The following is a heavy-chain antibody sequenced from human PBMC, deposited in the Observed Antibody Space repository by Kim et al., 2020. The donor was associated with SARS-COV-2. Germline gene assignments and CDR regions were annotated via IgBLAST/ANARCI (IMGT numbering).Heavy chain of an antibody. CDR3: ARVVSVAGGGNWFDP. V-gene: IGHV5-51*01. J-gene: IGHJ5*02. D-gene: IGHD6-19*01. Sequence: PSFQGQVTISVDKSISTAYLQWSSLKDSDTAMYYCARVVSVAGGGNWFDPWGQGTLVTVSS.